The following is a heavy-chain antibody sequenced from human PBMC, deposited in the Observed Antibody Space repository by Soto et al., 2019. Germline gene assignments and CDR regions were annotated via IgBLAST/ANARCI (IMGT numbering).Heavy chain of an antibody. Sequence: QITLKESGPTLVKPTQTLTLTCTFSGFSLSTSGVGVGWIRQSPGKALEWLALIYLDDDKRYSPSLKSRLTITKDTAKNQVVLTMTNMDPVDTATYYCAHSLAASKYCHYEPINSFDYCGQRTLVTFSS. D-gene: IGHD4-17*01. J-gene: IGHJ4*02. V-gene: IGHV2-5*02. CDR1: GFSLSTSGVG. CDR2: IYLDDDK. CDR3: AHSLAASKYCHYEPINSFDY.